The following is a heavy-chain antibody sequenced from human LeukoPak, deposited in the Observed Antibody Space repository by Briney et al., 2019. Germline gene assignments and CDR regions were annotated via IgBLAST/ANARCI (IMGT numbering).Heavy chain of an antibody. J-gene: IGHJ4*02. CDR1: GASMSTYY. Sequence: SETLSLTCTVSGASMSTYYWSWIRQPPGKGLERIGYISYSGSTNFNPSLKSRVTISVDTSKNQFSLRLNSVTAADTAVFYCATYSNDFWSGRHFFDFWGQGILVAVSS. CDR3: ATYSNDFWSGRHFFDF. V-gene: IGHV4-59*01. D-gene: IGHD3-3*01. CDR2: ISYSGST.